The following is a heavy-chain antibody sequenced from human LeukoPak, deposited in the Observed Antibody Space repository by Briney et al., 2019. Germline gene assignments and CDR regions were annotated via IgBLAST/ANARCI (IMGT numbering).Heavy chain of an antibody. CDR1: GFTFSSYW. CDR2: IKQDGSEK. J-gene: IGHJ4*02. D-gene: IGHD3-22*01. CDR3: ARADFYDSSTLQSGY. V-gene: IGHV3-7*01. Sequence: PGGSLRLSCAASGFTFSSYWMSWVRQAPGKGLEWVANIKQDGSEKYYVDSVKGRFTISRDNAKNSLYLELNSLRAEDTAVYFCARADFYDSSTLQSGYWGQGTLVTVSS.